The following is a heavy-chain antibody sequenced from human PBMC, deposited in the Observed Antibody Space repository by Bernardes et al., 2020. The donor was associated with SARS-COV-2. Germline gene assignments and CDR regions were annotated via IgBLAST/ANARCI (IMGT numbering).Heavy chain of an antibody. D-gene: IGHD6-19*01. Sequence: GGSLRLSCAASGFTFSSYSMNWVRQAPGKGLEWVSYISSSSSTIHYADSVKGRFTISRDNAKNSLYLQMNSLRAEDTAVYYCARVRVRAVAGDDDYWGQGTLVTVSS. CDR2: ISSSSSTI. J-gene: IGHJ4*02. CDR1: GFTFSSYS. V-gene: IGHV3-48*04. CDR3: ARVRVRAVAGDDDY.